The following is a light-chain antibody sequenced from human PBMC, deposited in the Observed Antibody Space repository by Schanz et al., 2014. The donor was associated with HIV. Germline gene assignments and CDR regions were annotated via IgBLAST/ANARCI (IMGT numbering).Light chain of an antibody. CDR2: GVS. CDR1: SSDIGAFDY. J-gene: IGLJ2*01. V-gene: IGLV2-14*03. CDR3: CSYTSSSTVV. Sequence: QSVLTQPASVSGSPGQSITISCSGTSSDIGAFDYVSWYQQYPGKAPKLIVYGVSDRPSGLSYRFSGSKSGNTASLAISDLQAADEADYHCCSYTSSSTVVFGGGTKLTVL.